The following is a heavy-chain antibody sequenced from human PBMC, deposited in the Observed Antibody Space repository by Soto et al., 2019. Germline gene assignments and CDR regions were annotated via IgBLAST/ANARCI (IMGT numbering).Heavy chain of an antibody. CDR1: GFSLSTSGVG. V-gene: IGHV2-5*01. Sequence: SGPTLVNPTQTLTLTCTFSGFSLSTSGVGVGWIRQPPGKALEWLALIYWSDDKRYSPSLKSRLTITKDTSKNQVVLTMTNMDPVDTATYYCAHRPLEAAGKYNWFDPWGQGTLVTVSS. CDR3: AHRPLEAAGKYNWFDP. J-gene: IGHJ5*02. CDR2: IYWSDDK. D-gene: IGHD6-13*01.